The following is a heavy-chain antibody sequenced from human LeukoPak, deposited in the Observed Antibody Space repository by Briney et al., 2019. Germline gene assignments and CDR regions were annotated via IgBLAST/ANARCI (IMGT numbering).Heavy chain of an antibody. J-gene: IGHJ4*02. V-gene: IGHV3-21*01. D-gene: IGHD3-10*01. Sequence: GGSLRLSCAASGFTISNYWMSWVRQAPGKGLEWVSSISSSSSYIYYADSVKGRFTISRDNAKNSLYLQMNSLRAEDTAVYYCARHSPPDYYGSGSYRGLDYWGQGTLVTVSS. CDR3: ARHSPPDYYGSGSYRGLDY. CDR1: GFTISNYW. CDR2: ISSSSSYI.